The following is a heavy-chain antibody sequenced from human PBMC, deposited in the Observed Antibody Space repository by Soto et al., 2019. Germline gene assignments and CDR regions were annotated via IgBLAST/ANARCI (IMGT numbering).Heavy chain of an antibody. CDR2: ISGSGGST. CDR3: AKDYMSSSSWTPFDY. CDR1: GXTFSSYA. J-gene: IGHJ4*02. V-gene: IGHV3-23*01. Sequence: LRLSFAASGXTFSSYAMSWVRQAPGKGLEWVSAISGSGGSTYYADSVKGRFTISRDNSKNTLYLQMNSLRAEDTAVYYCAKDYMSSSSWTPFDYWGQGTLVTVSS. D-gene: IGHD6-13*01.